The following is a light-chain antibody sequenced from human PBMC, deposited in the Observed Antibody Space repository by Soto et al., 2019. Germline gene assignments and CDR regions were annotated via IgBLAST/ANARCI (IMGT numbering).Light chain of an antibody. CDR3: QQYNSYSAT. Sequence: DIHMTQSPSTLSASVGDSVTITCRASQNIASWLAWYQQTPGKAPKLLIYGASTSESGVPSRFSGSGSGTEFTLTIRSLQPGDFATYYCQQYNSYSATFGQGTRLEIK. CDR1: QNIASW. V-gene: IGKV1-5*01. J-gene: IGKJ5*01. CDR2: GAS.